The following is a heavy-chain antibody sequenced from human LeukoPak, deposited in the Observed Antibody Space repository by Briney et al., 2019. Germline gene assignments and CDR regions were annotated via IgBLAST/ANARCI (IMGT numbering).Heavy chain of an antibody. CDR1: GYSISSGYY. J-gene: IGHJ4*02. CDR3: ARSRDLWFGELLPTGYFDY. V-gene: IGHV4-38-2*02. D-gene: IGHD3-10*01. Sequence: SETLSLTCTVSGYSISSGYYWGWIRQPPGKGLEWIGSIYHSGSTYYNPSLKSRVTISVDTSKNQFSLKLSSVTAADTAVYYCARSRDLWFGELLPTGYFDYWGQGTLVTVSS. CDR2: IYHSGST.